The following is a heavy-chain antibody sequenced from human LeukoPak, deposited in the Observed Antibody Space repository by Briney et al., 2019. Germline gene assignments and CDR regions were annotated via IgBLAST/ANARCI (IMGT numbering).Heavy chain of an antibody. CDR3: ARPDGTAHFIPY. V-gene: IGHV4-34*01. D-gene: IGHD2-21*02. Sequence: GSLRLSCAASGFTFSSYWMSWVRQPPGKGLEWIGEINHSGSSNYNPSLKSRVAISVDTSKSQFSLKLSSMTAADTAVYYCARPDGTAHFIPYWGQGTLVTVSS. CDR1: GFTFSSYW. J-gene: IGHJ4*02. CDR2: INHSGSS.